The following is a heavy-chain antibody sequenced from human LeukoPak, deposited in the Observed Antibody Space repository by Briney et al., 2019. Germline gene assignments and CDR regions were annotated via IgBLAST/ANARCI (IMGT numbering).Heavy chain of an antibody. V-gene: IGHV4-34*01. CDR3: ARAPRYYGSGSYYGMDV. CDR1: GGSFSGYY. CDR2: INHSGST. J-gene: IGHJ6*02. D-gene: IGHD3-10*01. Sequence: SEALSLTCAVYGGSFSGYYWSWIRQPPGKGLEWIGEINHSGSTNYNPSLMSRVTISVDTSKNQFSLKLSSVTAADTAVYYCARAPRYYGSGSYYGMDVWGQGTTVTVSS.